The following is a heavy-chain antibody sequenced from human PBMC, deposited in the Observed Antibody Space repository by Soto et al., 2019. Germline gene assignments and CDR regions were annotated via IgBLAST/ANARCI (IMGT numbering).Heavy chain of an antibody. CDR1: GYTFTGYH. D-gene: IGHD3-22*01. V-gene: IGHV1-2*02. J-gene: IGHJ4*02. CDR3: ARRKGDYYDSSGYHYYFDY. CDR2: INPNSGGT. Sequence: GASVKVSCKASGYTFTGYHMHWVRQAPGQGLEWMGWINPNSGGTKSAQKFQGRVTMTRDTSISTAYMELSRLRSDDTAVYYCARRKGDYYDSSGYHYYFDYWGQGTLVTVSS.